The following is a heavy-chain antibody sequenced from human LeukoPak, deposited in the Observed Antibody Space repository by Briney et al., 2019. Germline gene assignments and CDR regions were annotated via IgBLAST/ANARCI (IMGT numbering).Heavy chain of an antibody. V-gene: IGHV4-34*01. J-gene: IGHJ4*02. CDR2: INHSGST. D-gene: IGHD6-19*01. Sequence: PSETLSLTCAVYGGSFSGYYWSWIRQPPGKGLEWIGEINHSGSTNYNPSLKSRVTISVDTSKNQFPLKLSSVTAADTAVYYCARGGIAEADFDYWGQGTLVTVSS. CDR1: GGSFSGYY. CDR3: ARGGIAEADFDY.